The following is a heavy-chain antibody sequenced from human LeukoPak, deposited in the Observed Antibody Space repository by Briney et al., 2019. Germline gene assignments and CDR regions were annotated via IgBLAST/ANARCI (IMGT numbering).Heavy chain of an antibody. CDR1: GGSISSGDYY. Sequence: PSETLSLTCTVSGGSISSGDYYWSWIRQPPGKGLEWIGYIYYSGSTYYNPSLKSRVTISVDTSKNQFSLKLSSVTAADTAVYYCARATLVAQTEYLQHWGQGTLVTVSS. J-gene: IGHJ1*01. V-gene: IGHV4-30-4*01. CDR3: ARATLVAQTEYLQH. CDR2: IYYSGST. D-gene: IGHD6-6*01.